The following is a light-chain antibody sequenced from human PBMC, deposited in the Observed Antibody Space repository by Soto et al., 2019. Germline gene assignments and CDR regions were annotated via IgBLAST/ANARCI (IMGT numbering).Light chain of an antibody. CDR1: QSVSSY. J-gene: IGKJ5*01. CDR2: GAS. CDR3: QQYNNWPSIA. V-gene: IGKV3-15*01. Sequence: EIVLTQSPATLSLSPGERATLSCRASQSVSSYLAWYQQKPGQAPRLLIYGASTRATGIPARFSGSGSGTEVTLTISSLQSEDFAVYYCQQYNNWPSIAFGQGTLLEIK.